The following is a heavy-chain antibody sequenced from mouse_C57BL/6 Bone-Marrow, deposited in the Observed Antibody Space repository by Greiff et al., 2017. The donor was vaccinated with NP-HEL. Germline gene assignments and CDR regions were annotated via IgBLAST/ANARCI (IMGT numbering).Heavy chain of an antibody. Sequence: QVTLKVSGPGILQPSQTLSLTCSFSGFSLSTFGMGVGWIRQPSGKGLEWLAHIWWDDDKYYNPALKSRLTISKDTSKNQVFLKIANVDTADTATYYCARIVWLLPLYYYAMDYWGQGTSVTVSS. J-gene: IGHJ4*01. V-gene: IGHV8-8*01. CDR1: GFSLSTFGMG. D-gene: IGHD2-3*01. CDR2: IWWDDDK. CDR3: ARIVWLLPLYYYAMDY.